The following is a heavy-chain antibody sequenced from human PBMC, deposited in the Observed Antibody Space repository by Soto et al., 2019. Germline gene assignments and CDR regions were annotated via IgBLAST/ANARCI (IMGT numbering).Heavy chain of an antibody. CDR1: GGSFSGYY. D-gene: IGHD6-13*01. J-gene: IGHJ5*02. Sequence: PSETLSLTCAVYGGSFSGYYWSWIRQPPGKGLEWIGEINHSGSTNYNPSLKSRVTISVDTSKNQFSLKLSSVTAADTAVYYCASRGGIAADQTRWWFDPWGPGTLVTVS. CDR3: ASRGGIAADQTRWWFDP. CDR2: INHSGST. V-gene: IGHV4-34*01.